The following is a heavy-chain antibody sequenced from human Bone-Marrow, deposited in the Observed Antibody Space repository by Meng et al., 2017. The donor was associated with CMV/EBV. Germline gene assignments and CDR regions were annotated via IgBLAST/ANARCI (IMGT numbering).Heavy chain of an antibody. CDR3: AKANTDYYDSSGYYLEY. J-gene: IGHJ4*02. D-gene: IGHD3-22*01. CDR2: ISWNSGSI. CDR1: GFTFDDYA. V-gene: IGHV3-9*03. Sequence: GGSLRLSCAASGFTFDDYAMHWVRQAPGKGLGWVSGISWNSGSIGYADSVKGRFTISRDNAKNSLYLQMNSLRAEDMALYYCAKANTDYYDSSGYYLEYWGQGTLVTVYS.